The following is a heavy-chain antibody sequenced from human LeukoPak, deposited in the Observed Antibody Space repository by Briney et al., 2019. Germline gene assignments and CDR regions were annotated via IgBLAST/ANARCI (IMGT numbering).Heavy chain of an antibody. CDR1: GGSISSYY. J-gene: IGHJ5*02. CDR2: IHYSGST. Sequence: SETLSLTCSVSGGSISSYYWSWIRQPPGKGLEWIGSIHYSGSTNYNPSLKSRVTISADTSKNQFSLKLSSVTAADTAVYYCARLDYYGSGSYYFFDPWGQGTLVTVSS. CDR3: ARLDYYGSGSYYFFDP. D-gene: IGHD3-10*01. V-gene: IGHV4-59*08.